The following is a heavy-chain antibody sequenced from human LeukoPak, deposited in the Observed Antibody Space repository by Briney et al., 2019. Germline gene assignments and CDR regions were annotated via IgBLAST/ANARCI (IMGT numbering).Heavy chain of an antibody. CDR2: IYSGGST. CDR1: GFTFSSYA. CDR3: ARELGYYDSSGYYGY. D-gene: IGHD3-22*01. J-gene: IGHJ4*02. V-gene: IGHV3-66*01. Sequence: PGGSLRLSCAASGFTFSSYAMSWVRQAPGKGLEWVSVIYSGGSTYYADSVKGRFTISRDNSKNTLYLQMNSLRAEDTAAYYCARELGYYDSSGYYGYWGQGTLVTVSS.